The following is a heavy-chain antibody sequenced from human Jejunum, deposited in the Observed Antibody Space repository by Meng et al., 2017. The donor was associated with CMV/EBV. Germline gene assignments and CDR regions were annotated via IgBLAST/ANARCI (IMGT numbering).Heavy chain of an antibody. CDR2: ISSSSSST. CDR1: GFTFSDYY. D-gene: IGHD5-24*01. V-gene: IGHV3-11*05. Sequence: QVQLVEAGGDLVEPGGSLRLSCLASGFTFSDYYMSWSRQAPGKGLEWVSYISSSSSSTVYGESVRGRFSISRDNAKNSLYLQMNSLRADDTAVYFCARSQMGDLDYWGRGTLVTVSS. J-gene: IGHJ4*02. CDR3: ARSQMGDLDY.